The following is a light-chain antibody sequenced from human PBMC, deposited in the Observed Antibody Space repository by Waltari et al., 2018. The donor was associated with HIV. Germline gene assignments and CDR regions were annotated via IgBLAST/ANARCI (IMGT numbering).Light chain of an antibody. CDR2: RRN. Sequence: QSVLTQPPSASGTPGQRVTISCSGSSSNIGSNYVYWYRQLPGTAPKLLIYRRNPRPSGVPDRFSGSKSGTSASLAISGLRSENESDYYCAAWDASLSVWVFGGGTKLTVL. J-gene: IGLJ3*02. CDR1: SSNIGSNY. V-gene: IGLV1-47*01. CDR3: AAWDASLSVWV.